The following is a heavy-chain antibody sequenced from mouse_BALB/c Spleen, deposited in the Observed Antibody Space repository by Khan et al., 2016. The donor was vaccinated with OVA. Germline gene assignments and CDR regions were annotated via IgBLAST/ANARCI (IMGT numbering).Heavy chain of an antibody. CDR1: GYTFTNSG. J-gene: IGHJ4*01. Sequence: QIQLVQSGPELKKPGETVKISCKASGYTFTNSGMNWVKQAPGKGLKWMGWINTYTGEPTYADDFKGRFAYSLESYASTAYLQINNLKSADTATYFCASPPDCSYVFVYWGQGTSVTVSS. D-gene: IGHD1-1*02. CDR3: ASPPDCSYVFVY. CDR2: INTYTGEP. V-gene: IGHV9-3-1*01.